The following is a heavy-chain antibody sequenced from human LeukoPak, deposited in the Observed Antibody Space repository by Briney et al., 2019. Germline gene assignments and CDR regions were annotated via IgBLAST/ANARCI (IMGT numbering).Heavy chain of an antibody. CDR3: ARGPSYFQH. CDR1: GDSVSSNSAT. Sequence: SQTLSLTCAISGDSVSSNSATWNWIRQSPSRGFERLGRTYYRSKWYKYYAVSVKGRITINPDTSKNQFSLQLNSVTPEDTAVYYCARGPSYFQHWGQGTLVTVSS. CDR2: TYYRSKWYK. J-gene: IGHJ1*01. V-gene: IGHV6-1*01.